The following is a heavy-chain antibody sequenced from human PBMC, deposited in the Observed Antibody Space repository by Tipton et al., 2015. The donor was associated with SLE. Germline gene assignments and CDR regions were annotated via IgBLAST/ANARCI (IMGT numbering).Heavy chain of an antibody. CDR3: ARNLHDYGDYILLGY. D-gene: IGHD4-17*01. J-gene: IGHJ4*02. CDR1: GFTFRSYN. Sequence: SLRLSCAASGFTFRSYNMNWVRQTPGKGLEWVSSISSSSSYIYYADSVKGRFTISRDNAKNSLYLQMNSLRAEDTAVYYCARNLHDYGDYILLGYWGQGTLVTVSS. V-gene: IGHV3-21*01. CDR2: ISSSSSYI.